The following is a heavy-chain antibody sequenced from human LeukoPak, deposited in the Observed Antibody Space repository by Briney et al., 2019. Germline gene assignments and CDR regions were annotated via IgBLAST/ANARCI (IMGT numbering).Heavy chain of an antibody. J-gene: IGHJ4*02. Sequence: GGSLRLSCAASGFTFSSYGMHWVRQPPGKGLEWVAFIRYDGSNKYYADSVKGRFTISRDNSKNTLYLQMNSLRAEDTAVYYCAKGPRLGYCSSTSCYSFDYWGQGTLVTVSS. D-gene: IGHD2-2*01. CDR1: GFTFSSYG. V-gene: IGHV3-30*02. CDR3: AKGPRLGYCSSTSCYSFDY. CDR2: IRYDGSNK.